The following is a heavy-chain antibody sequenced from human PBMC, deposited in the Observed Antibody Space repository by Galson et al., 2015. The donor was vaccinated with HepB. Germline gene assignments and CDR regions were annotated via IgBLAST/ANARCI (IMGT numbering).Heavy chain of an antibody. D-gene: IGHD2-2*01. CDR1: GFTFSSYG. J-gene: IGHJ3*02. CDR2: IWYDGGNK. CDR3: AREIYCSSTSCYDAFDI. Sequence: LRLSCAAPGFTFSSYGMHWVRQAPGKGLEWVAVIWYDGGNKYYADSVKGRFTISRDNSKNTLYLQMNSLRAEDTAVYYCAREIYCSSTSCYDAFDIWGQGTMVTVSS. V-gene: IGHV3-33*01.